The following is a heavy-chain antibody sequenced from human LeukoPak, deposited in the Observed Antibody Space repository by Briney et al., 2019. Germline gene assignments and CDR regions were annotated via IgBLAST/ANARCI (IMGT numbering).Heavy chain of an antibody. D-gene: IGHD6-13*01. CDR1: GYTFTSYG. Sequence: ASVKVSCKASGYTFTSYGISWVRQAPGQGLEWMGWINPNSGGRNYAQKFQGRVTMTRDTSISTAYMELSRLISDDTAVYYCARDVAAAGTEYNWFDPWGQGTLVTVSS. CDR3: ARDVAAAGTEYNWFDP. J-gene: IGHJ5*02. V-gene: IGHV1-2*02. CDR2: INPNSGGR.